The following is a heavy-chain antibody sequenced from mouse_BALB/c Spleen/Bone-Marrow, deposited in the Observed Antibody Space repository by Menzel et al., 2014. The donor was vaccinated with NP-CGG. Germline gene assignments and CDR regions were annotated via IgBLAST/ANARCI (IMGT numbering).Heavy chain of an antibody. V-gene: IGHV7-3*02. CDR1: GFTFTDYY. CDR2: IRNKANGYTT. Sequence: EVQLQESGGGLVQPGGSLRLSCATSGFTFTDYYMSWVRQPPRKALEWLGFIRNKANGYTTEYSASVKGRFTISRDNSQSILYLQMNILRTEDSATYYCARDRNYDINWYFDVWGAGTTVTVSS. J-gene: IGHJ1*01. CDR3: ARDRNYDINWYFDV. D-gene: IGHD1-1*01.